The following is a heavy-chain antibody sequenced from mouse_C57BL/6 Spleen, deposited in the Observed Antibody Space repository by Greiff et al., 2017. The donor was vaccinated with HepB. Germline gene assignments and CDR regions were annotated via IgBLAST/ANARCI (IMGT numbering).Heavy chain of an antibody. Sequence: EVQLQQSGPELVKPGASVKISCKASGYTFTDYYMNWVKQSHGKSLEWIGDINPNNGGTSYNQKFKGKATLTVDKSSSTAYMELRSLTSEDSAVYYCARLDYEALAYWGQGTLVTVSA. V-gene: IGHV1-26*01. CDR1: GYTFTDYY. CDR3: ARLDYEALAY. J-gene: IGHJ3*01. CDR2: INPNNGGT. D-gene: IGHD2-4*01.